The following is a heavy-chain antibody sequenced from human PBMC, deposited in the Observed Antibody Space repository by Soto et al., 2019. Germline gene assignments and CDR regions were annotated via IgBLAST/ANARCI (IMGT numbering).Heavy chain of an antibody. CDR3: ARAVSTTAVNWFDP. Sequence: HPGGSLRLSCAASGFTFSSYGMHWVRQAPGKGLEWVAVIWYDGSNKYYADSVKGRFTISRDNSKNTLYLQMNSLRAEDTAVYYCARAVSTTAVNWFDPWGQGTQVTVSS. D-gene: IGHD2-2*01. CDR2: IWYDGSNK. V-gene: IGHV3-33*01. CDR1: GFTFSSYG. J-gene: IGHJ5*02.